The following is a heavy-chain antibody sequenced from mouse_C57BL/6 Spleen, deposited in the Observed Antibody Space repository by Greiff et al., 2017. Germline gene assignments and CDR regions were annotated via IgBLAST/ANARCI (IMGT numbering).Heavy chain of an antibody. J-gene: IGHJ1*03. CDR3: ARWYYGSSYVEWYFDV. CDR1: GYAFSSSW. V-gene: IGHV1-82*01. CDR2: IYPGDGDT. D-gene: IGHD1-1*01. Sequence: QVQLQQSGPELVKPGASVKISCKASGYAFSSSWMNWVKQRPGKGLEWIGRIYPGDGDTNYNGKFKGKATLTADKSSSTAYMPLSSLTSEDSAVYFCARWYYGSSYVEWYFDVWGTGTTVTVSS.